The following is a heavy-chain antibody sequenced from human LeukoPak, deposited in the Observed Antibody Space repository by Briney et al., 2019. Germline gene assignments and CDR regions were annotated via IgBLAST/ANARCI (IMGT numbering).Heavy chain of an antibody. CDR3: AICWNRGNCRY. Sequence: SQTLSLTFPYTGNTVSTNICFSIGIRQSPSRGLEWLRRTYYRSKWYDDYAVSVRSRITINPDTSQNQFSLQLTSVTPEDTAVCYCAICWNRGNCRYWGQGTLVTVSS. CDR1: GNTVSTNICF. CDR2: TYYRSKWYD. D-gene: IGHD1-26*01. V-gene: IGHV6-1*01. J-gene: IGHJ4*02.